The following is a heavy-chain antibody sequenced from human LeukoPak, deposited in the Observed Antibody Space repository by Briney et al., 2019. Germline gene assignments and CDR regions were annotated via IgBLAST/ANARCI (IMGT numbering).Heavy chain of an antibody. CDR1: GFTFSSYD. CDR3: AKGRGYGSGSYTDY. CDR2: IQYDGSNE. Sequence: GGSLRLSCAASGFTFSSYDMHWVRQAPGKELEWVTFIQYDGSNEYQADSVKGRFSISRDNSKNTLYLQMNSLRAEDTAVYYCAKGRGYGSGSYTDYWGQGTLVTVSS. J-gene: IGHJ4*02. V-gene: IGHV3-30*02. D-gene: IGHD3-10*01.